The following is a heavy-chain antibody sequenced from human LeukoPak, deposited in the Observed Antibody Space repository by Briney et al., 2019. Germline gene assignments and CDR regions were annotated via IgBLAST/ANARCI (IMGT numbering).Heavy chain of an antibody. CDR3: ARQYCSGGSCYSGVGWFDP. Sequence: GESLKISCKGSGYRFTSYWIGWVRQMPGKGLEWMGIIYPGDSDTRYSPSFQGQVTISADKPISTAYLQWSSLKASDTAMYYCARQYCSGGSCYSGVGWFDPWGQGTLVTVSS. D-gene: IGHD2-15*01. J-gene: IGHJ5*02. CDR1: GYRFTSYW. CDR2: IYPGDSDT. V-gene: IGHV5-51*01.